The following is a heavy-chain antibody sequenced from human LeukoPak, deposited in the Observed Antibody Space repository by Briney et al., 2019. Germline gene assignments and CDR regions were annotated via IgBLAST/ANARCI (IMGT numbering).Heavy chain of an antibody. J-gene: IGHJ3*01. CDR3: ARHRSNTSFGAFGF. V-gene: IGHV4-39*01. CDR1: GGSISSTRYY. Sequence: SETLSLTCTVSGGSISSTRYYWGWIRQPPGKGLEWIGSIFYSGSTYYNPSLKSRVTISVDTSKNQFSLKLSSVTAADTAVYYCARHRSNTSFGAFGFWGPGTMVTVS. D-gene: IGHD2-2*01. CDR2: IFYSGST.